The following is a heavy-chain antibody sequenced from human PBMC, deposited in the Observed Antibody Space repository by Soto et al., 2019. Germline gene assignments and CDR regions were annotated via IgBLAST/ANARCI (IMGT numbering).Heavy chain of an antibody. D-gene: IGHD6-19*01. J-gene: IGHJ5*02. V-gene: IGHV3-30-3*01. CDR1: GFSFSSYA. CDR3: ARDIYSSAYFVKWFEP. Sequence: QVRLVESGGGVVQPGRSLRLSCTASGFSFSSYAMYWFRQPPGKGLEWVAVISHDGINKHYADSVKGRVTVSRDNSNHSLDLQLNSLRGEDTAMYYCARDIYSSAYFVKWFEPWGQGTLVTVSS. CDR2: ISHDGINK.